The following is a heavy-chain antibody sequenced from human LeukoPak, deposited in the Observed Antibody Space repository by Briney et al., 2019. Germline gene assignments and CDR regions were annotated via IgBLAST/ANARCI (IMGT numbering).Heavy chain of an antibody. J-gene: IGHJ6*04. V-gene: IGHV3-7*01. CDR2: IREDGGEK. Sequence: GGSLRLSCAASGFTFSTHWMSWVRQTPGKGLEWVANIREDGGEKHYLDSVKGRFTISRDNAKNSLYLQMNSLRAEDTAVYYCAKGSEKDYYYYGMDVWGKGTTVTVSS. CDR1: GFTFSTHW. CDR3: AKGSEKDYYYYGMDV.